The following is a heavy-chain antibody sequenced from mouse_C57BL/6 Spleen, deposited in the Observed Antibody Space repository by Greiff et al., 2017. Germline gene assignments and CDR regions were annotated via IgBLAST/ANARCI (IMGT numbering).Heavy chain of an antibody. D-gene: IGHD3-2*02. CDR3: ARDGDSSDYRFAY. CDR2: IYPRDGST. J-gene: IGHJ3*01. V-gene: IGHV1-85*01. CDR1: GYTFTSYD. Sequence: VQLQQSGPELVKPGASVKLSCKASGYTFTSYDINWVKQRHGQGLEWIGWIYPRDGSTKYNEQFKGKTTLTVDPSSSTSYMELHSLTSEDSAVYFCARDGDSSDYRFAYWGQGTLVTVSA.